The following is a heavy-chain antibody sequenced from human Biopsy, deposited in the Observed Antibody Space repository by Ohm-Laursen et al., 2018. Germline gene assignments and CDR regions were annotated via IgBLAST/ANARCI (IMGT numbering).Heavy chain of an antibody. CDR1: GVSIRGYY. CDR3: VSIFHTNNERRPFDM. Sequence: SDTLSLTWAVSGVSIRGYYWGWVRRPAGRGLEWIGRVYVGGSNNYNPSLRSRVSLSVDTSKNQFSLMLSGVTAADTAVYYCVSIFHTNNERRPFDMWGQGTMVAVSA. V-gene: IGHV4-4*07. CDR2: VYVGGSN. D-gene: IGHD2-21*01. J-gene: IGHJ3*02.